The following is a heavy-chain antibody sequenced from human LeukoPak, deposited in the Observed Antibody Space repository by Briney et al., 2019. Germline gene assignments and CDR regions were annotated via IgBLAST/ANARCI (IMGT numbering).Heavy chain of an antibody. CDR1: GFTVSSNY. D-gene: IGHD6-13*01. CDR2: IYSCGST. CDR3: ARGSAPGIAAADFDY. V-gene: IGHV3-66*01. J-gene: IGHJ4*02. Sequence: GGSLRLSCAASGFTVSSNYMSWVRQAPGKGLEWVSVIYSCGSTYYADSVKGRFTISRDNSKNTLYLQMNSLRAEDTAVYYCARGSAPGIAAADFDYWGQGTLVTVSS.